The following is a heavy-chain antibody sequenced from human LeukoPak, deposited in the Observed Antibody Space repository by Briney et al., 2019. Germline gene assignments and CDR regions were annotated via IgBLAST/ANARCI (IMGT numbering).Heavy chain of an antibody. D-gene: IGHD3-10*01. CDR2: IDTSDSYT. V-gene: IGHV5-10-1*01. CDR3: ARHDFTNYFDY. J-gene: IGHJ4*02. Sequence: GESLKISCKGSGSSFTSFWISWVRQMHGKGLEWFGRIDTSDSYTNYSPSFQGHVTISADKSISTAYQQWSSLKASDTAMYCCARHDFTNYFDYWGQGTLVTVSS. CDR1: GSSFTSFW.